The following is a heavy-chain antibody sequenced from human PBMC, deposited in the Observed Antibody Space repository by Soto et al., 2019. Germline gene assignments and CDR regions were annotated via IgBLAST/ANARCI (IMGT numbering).Heavy chain of an antibody. CDR1: GDTVSSNSVA. CDR2: TYYRSRWYS. J-gene: IGHJ1*01. D-gene: IGHD5-18*01. V-gene: IGHV6-1*01. Sequence: SQTLSLTCVGSGDTVSSNSVAWNRVRQSPSRGLEWLGRTYYRSRWYSDYAVSVRSRIDINADTSKNQFSLKLSSVTAADTAVYYCARARTAMVSGYFQHWGQGTLVTVSS. CDR3: ARARTAMVSGYFQH.